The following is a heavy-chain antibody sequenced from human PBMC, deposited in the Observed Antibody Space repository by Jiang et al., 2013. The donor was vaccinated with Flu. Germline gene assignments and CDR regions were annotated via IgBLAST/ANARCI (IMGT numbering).Heavy chain of an antibody. CDR3: ARRYFDL. CDR1: GFTFGSYW. Sequence: VQLLESGGGLVQPGGSLRLSCAASGFTFGSYWASWVRQAPGKGLEWVANIKQDGSEKYYVASVRGRFTISRDNARNSLSLQMNSLRAEDTAVYYCARRYFDLWGQGTLVTVSS. V-gene: IGHV3-7*01. J-gene: IGHJ4*02. CDR2: IKQDGSEK.